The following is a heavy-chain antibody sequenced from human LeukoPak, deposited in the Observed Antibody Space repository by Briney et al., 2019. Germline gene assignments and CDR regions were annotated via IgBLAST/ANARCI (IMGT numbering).Heavy chain of an antibody. V-gene: IGHV1-8*01. CDR3: ARWHNRDYYYGMDV. D-gene: IGHD1/OR15-1a*01. CDR2: VNPNSGNT. J-gene: IGHJ6*02. Sequence: GASVKVSCKASGYTFTSYDINWVRQATGQGLEWMGWVNPNSGNTGYAQKFQGRVTMTRNTSISTAYMELSSLRSEDTAVYYCARWHNRDYYYGMDVWGQGTTVTVSS. CDR1: GYTFTSYD.